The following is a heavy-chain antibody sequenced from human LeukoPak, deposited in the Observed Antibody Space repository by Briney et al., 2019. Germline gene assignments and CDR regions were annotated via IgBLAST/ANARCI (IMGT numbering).Heavy chain of an antibody. CDR2: ININNGNP. Sequence: ASVKVSCKASGYSFTSYAMNWVRQAPGQGLEWMGWININNGNPTFAQGFTGRFVFSLDTSVSTAYLQIRSLKAEDTAVYYCARAGLWGTYRYYFDYWGQGTLVTVSS. J-gene: IGHJ4*02. V-gene: IGHV7-4-1*02. D-gene: IGHD3-16*02. CDR3: ARAGLWGTYRYYFDY. CDR1: GYSFTSYA.